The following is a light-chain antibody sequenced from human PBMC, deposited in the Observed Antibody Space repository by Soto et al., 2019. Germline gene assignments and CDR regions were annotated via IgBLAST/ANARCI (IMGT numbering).Light chain of an antibody. Sequence: DIQMTQSPSTLSASVGDRVTITCRASQSISSWFAWYQQKPGKAPKLLIYDASSLESGVPSRFSGSGAATEFTLTISSLQPDDFATYYCQQYNSYSGTFGQGTKVEI. V-gene: IGKV1-5*01. J-gene: IGKJ1*01. CDR2: DAS. CDR1: QSISSW. CDR3: QQYNSYSGT.